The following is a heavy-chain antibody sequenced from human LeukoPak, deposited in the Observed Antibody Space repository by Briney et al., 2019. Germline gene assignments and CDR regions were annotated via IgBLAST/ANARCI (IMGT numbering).Heavy chain of an antibody. Sequence: HTGGSLRLSCAASGFTFSSYWMSWVRQAPGKGLEWVANIKQDGSEKYYVDSVKGRFTISRDNAKNSLYLQMNSLRAEDTAVYYCARDFGEYYYDSSGLYYFDYWGQGTLVTVSS. CDR2: IKQDGSEK. CDR3: ARDFGEYYYDSSGLYYFDY. D-gene: IGHD3-22*01. V-gene: IGHV3-7*01. J-gene: IGHJ4*02. CDR1: GFTFSSYW.